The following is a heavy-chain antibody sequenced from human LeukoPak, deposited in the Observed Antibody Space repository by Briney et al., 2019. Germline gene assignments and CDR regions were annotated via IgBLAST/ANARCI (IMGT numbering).Heavy chain of an antibody. Sequence: ASVKVSCKASGYTLTSYGISWVRQAPGQGLEWMGWISAYNGNTNYAQKLQGRVTMTTDTSTSTAYMELRSLRSDDTAVYYCAGSHYDILTGYSNFFDYWGQGTLVTVSS. CDR3: AGSHYDILTGYSNFFDY. V-gene: IGHV1-18*01. D-gene: IGHD3-9*01. CDR1: GYTLTSYG. CDR2: ISAYNGNT. J-gene: IGHJ4*02.